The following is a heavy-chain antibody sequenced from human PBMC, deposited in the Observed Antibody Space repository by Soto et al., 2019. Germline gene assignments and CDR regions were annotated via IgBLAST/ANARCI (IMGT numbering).Heavy chain of an antibody. CDR2: VSTNGAT. J-gene: IGHJ6*02. Sequence: PSETLSPTCTVPDDFISSHYWNWIRQPAGKGLEWIGRVSTNGATNYNPSLESRVTMSVDTSKNQFSLKLTSVTAADTAVYFCARADYEILTGSYAMDVWGQGTTVTVSS. CDR3: ARADYEILTGSYAMDV. V-gene: IGHV4-4*07. CDR1: DDFISSHY. D-gene: IGHD3-9*01.